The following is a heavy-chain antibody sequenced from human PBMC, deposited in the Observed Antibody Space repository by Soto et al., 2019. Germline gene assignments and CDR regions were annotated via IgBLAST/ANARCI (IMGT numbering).Heavy chain of an antibody. D-gene: IGHD3-22*01. CDR3: ARYYYDSSGLLEYFQH. CDR1: GGSISSGGYY. J-gene: IGHJ1*01. V-gene: IGHV4-31*03. CDR2: IYYSGST. Sequence: QVQLQESGPGLVKPSQTLSLTCTVSGGSISSGGYYWSWIRQLPGKGLEWIGYIYYSGSTYYNPSLKSRVTISVDTSKNQFSLKLSSVTAADTAVYYCARYYYDSSGLLEYFQHWGQGTLVTVSS.